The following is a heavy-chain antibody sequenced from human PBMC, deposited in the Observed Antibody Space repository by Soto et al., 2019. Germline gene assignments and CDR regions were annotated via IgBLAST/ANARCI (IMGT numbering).Heavy chain of an antibody. D-gene: IGHD2-2*01. J-gene: IGHJ6*01. CDR1: GYSFTSYG. CDR2: ISPYNGHT. V-gene: IGHV1-18*01. Sequence: QVQLVQSAAEVKKTGASVKVSCKASGYSFTSYGISWVRRAPGQGLEWMGWISPYNGHTQFVQRFQGRVSMTTDTSTKPAYMELRNLRSDDTAHYYCARDLTIVPATHPRLENYGMDVWGQGTTVIVSS. CDR3: ARDLTIVPATHPRLENYGMDV.